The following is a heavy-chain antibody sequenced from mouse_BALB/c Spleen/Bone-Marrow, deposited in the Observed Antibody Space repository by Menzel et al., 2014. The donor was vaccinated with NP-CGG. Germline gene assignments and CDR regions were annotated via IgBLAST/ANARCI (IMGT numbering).Heavy chain of an antibody. CDR2: IYPSDSYT. Sequence: VQVVESGAELVRPGASVKLSCKASGYTFTSYWINWVKQRPGQGLEWIGNIYPSDSYTNYNQKFKDKATLTVDKSSSTAYMQLSSPTSEDSAVYYCTRAYGSSYEFYFDYRGQGTTLTVSS. J-gene: IGHJ2*01. CDR1: GYTFTSYW. D-gene: IGHD1-1*01. V-gene: IGHV1-69*02. CDR3: TRAYGSSYEFYFDY.